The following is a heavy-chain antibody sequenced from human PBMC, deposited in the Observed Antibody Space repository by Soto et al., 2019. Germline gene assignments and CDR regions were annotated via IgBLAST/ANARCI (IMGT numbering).Heavy chain of an antibody. CDR2: ISYTGDT. Sequence: SETLSLTCTVSGDSFSIDSHLLTWIRQPPGKGLEWIAYISYTGDTNYNPSLKSRVTISVDTSTHQFFLTLTSVTAAETAVYFCARIIVGVTVDLWGQGSLVTVSS. CDR1: GDSFSIDSHL. D-gene: IGHD1-26*01. CDR3: ARIIVGVTVDL. J-gene: IGHJ5*02. V-gene: IGHV4-61*01.